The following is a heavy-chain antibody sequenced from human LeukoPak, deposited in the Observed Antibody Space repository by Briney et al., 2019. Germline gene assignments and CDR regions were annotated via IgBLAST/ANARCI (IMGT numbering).Heavy chain of an antibody. J-gene: IGHJ4*02. Sequence: ASVKVSCKASGYTFTGYYMHWVRQAPGQGLEWMGWINPNSGGTNYAQKFQGRVTMTRDTSISTAYMELSRLRSDDTAVYYCARSSHSYCSSTSCEDWGQGTLVTVSS. CDR3: ARSSHSYCSSTSCED. CDR1: GYTFTGYY. D-gene: IGHD2-2*01. V-gene: IGHV1-2*02. CDR2: INPNSGGT.